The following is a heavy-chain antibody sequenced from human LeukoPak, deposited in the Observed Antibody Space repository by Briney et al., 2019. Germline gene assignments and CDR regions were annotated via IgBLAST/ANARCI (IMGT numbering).Heavy chain of an antibody. V-gene: IGHV3-9*01. CDR1: GFTFDDYA. D-gene: IGHD6-13*01. CDR3: ARGFFRYSSYYYYGMDV. J-gene: IGHJ6*02. Sequence: GGSLRLSCAASGFTFDDYAMHWVRQAPGKGLEWVSGISWNSGSIGYADSVKGRFTISRDNAKNSLYLQMNSLRAEDTAVYYCARGFFRYSSYYYYGMDVWGQGTTVTVSS. CDR2: ISWNSGSI.